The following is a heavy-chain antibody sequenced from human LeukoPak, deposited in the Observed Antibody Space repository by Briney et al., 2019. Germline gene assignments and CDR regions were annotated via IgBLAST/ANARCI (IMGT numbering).Heavy chain of an antibody. CDR2: IIPVFGTT. D-gene: IGHD6-13*01. V-gene: IGHV1-69*05. CDR1: GDTFTSYG. CDR3: AREGEGIAAAGTLLVYFDY. J-gene: IGHJ4*02. Sequence: SVKVSCKASGDTFTSYGISWVRQAPGQGLEWLARIIPVFGTTNYARKFRGRVTVSTDDSTSTAFLELSSLTPEDTAVYYCAREGEGIAAAGTLLVYFDYWGQGTPVTVSS.